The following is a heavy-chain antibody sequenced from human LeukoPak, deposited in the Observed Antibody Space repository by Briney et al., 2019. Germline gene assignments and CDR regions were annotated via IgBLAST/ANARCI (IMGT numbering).Heavy chain of an antibody. Sequence: GRPLRLSCAASGFTFSSYWMSWVRQAPGKGLEWVANIKQDGSEKYYVDSVKGRFTISRDSAKNSLYLQMNSLRAEDTAVYYCARDYDSAFDIWGQGTMVTVSS. J-gene: IGHJ3*02. V-gene: IGHV3-7*01. CDR2: IKQDGSEK. CDR3: ARDYDSAFDI. D-gene: IGHD3-22*01. CDR1: GFTFSSYW.